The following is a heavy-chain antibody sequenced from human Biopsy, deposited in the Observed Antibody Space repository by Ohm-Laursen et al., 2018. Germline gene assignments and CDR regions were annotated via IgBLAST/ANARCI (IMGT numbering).Heavy chain of an antibody. Sequence: SVKASRKASGFTFTGYHVHWVRQAPGQGLEWMGWINAKTGDTNYAQKFQGRVTMTRDTSISTAYVDLSSLRSDDTAIYYCTRGGYYYDSLAYYYWFDPWGQGTLVTVSS. V-gene: IGHV1-2*02. D-gene: IGHD3-22*01. CDR2: INAKTGDT. CDR3: TRGGYYYDSLAYYYWFDP. J-gene: IGHJ5*02. CDR1: GFTFTGYH.